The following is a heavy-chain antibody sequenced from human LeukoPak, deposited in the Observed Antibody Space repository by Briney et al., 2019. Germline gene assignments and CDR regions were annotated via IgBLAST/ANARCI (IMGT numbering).Heavy chain of an antibody. V-gene: IGHV3-7*01. D-gene: IGHD5-12*01. CDR1: GFTFDDYG. J-gene: IGHJ4*02. CDR2: IKEDGSEK. CDR3: AKDRGYSGYDWEGVFDY. Sequence: PGGSLRLSCAASGFTFDDYGMSWVRQAPGKGLEWVANIKEDGSEKDYVDSVRGRFTISRDNARNSLYLQMNSLRAEDTAVYYCAKDRGYSGYDWEGVFDYWGQGTLVTVSS.